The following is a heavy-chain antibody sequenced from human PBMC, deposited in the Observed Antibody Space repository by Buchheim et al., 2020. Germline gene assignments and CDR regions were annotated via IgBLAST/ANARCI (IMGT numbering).Heavy chain of an antibody. CDR1: GGSFSGYY. CDR2: INHSGST. V-gene: IGHV4-34*01. Sequence: QVQLQQWGAGLLKPSETLSLTCAVYGGSFSGYYWSWIRQPPGKGLEWIGEINHSGSTNYNPSLKSRVTISVDTSKNQFSLKLSAVTAADTAVYYCARGPGQQLVLDYWGQGTL. CDR3: ARGPGQQLVLDY. D-gene: IGHD6-13*01. J-gene: IGHJ4*02.